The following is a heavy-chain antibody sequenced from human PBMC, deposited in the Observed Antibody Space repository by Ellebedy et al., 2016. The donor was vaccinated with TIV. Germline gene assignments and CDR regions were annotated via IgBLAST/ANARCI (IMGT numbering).Heavy chain of an antibody. CDR2: HT. CDR3: ARGSHYYDSSGYHD. D-gene: IGHD3-22*01. CDR1: GYIFGDFE. V-gene: IGHV1-18*01. J-gene: IGHJ4*02. Sequence: ASVKVSXXTSGYIFGDFEINWVRQAPGQGLEWMGGHTNYAQKFQGRVTMTTDTSTNTAYMELRSLRSDDTAVYYCARGSHYYDSSGYHDWGQGTLVTVSS.